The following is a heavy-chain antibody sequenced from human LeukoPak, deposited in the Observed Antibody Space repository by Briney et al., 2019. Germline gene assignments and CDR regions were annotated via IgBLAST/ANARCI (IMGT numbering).Heavy chain of an antibody. CDR1: GGSISSPSYC. V-gene: IGHV4-39*07. CDR2: IYYIGNT. D-gene: IGHD6-13*01. J-gene: IGHJ4*02. CDR3: VRDGISTAGTEGFDS. Sequence: PSETLSLTCTVSGGSISSPSYCWGWIRQPPGKGLEWLGSIYYIGNTYYNPSFKSRVSISVDTSKNQFSLKLSSVTAADTAVYYCVRDGISTAGTEGFDSWGQGTLVTVSS.